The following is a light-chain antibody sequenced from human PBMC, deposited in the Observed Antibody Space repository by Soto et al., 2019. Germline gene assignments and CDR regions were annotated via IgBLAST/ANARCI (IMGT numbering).Light chain of an antibody. CDR3: QQSYSTLWT. J-gene: IGKJ1*01. CDR2: VAS. CDR1: QSISNY. V-gene: IGKV1-39*01. Sequence: DIEMTQSPSSLSAYVGDRVTITCRASQSISNYLNWYQQKPGKAPKVLISVASSLESGVPSRFSGSGSGTDFTLTISSLQPEDFVTYYCQQSYSTLWTFGQGTKVEIK.